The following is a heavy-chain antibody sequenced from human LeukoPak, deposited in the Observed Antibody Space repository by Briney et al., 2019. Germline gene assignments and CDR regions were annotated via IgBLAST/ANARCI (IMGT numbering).Heavy chain of an antibody. Sequence: GGSLRLSCAASRFTFSSYWMSWVRQVPGKGLEWVANIDQDGSEKYYVDSVKGRFTISRDNAKNSLYLQMNSLRAEDTAVYYCARVRSRSWSFDYWGQGTLVTVSS. D-gene: IGHD6-13*01. CDR2: IDQDGSEK. CDR1: RFTFSSYW. J-gene: IGHJ4*02. V-gene: IGHV3-7*01. CDR3: ARVRSRSWSFDY.